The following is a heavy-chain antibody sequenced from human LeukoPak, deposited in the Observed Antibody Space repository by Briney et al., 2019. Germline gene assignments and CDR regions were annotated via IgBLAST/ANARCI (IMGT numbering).Heavy chain of an antibody. CDR2: IYVTGGYI. V-gene: IGHV3-21*01. Sequence: PGGSLRLSCATSGFPFSRFSMRWVRQAPGKGLEWVASIYVTGGYINYADSVKGRVTISRDNAKNSVYLQMSSLRAEDTAVYYCAREFNTVGNFDYWGQGTLVTVSS. CDR1: GFPFSRFS. J-gene: IGHJ4*02. D-gene: IGHD3-10*01. CDR3: AREFNTVGNFDY.